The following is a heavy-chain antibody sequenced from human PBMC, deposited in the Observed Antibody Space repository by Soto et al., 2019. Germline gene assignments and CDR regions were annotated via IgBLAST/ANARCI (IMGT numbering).Heavy chain of an antibody. J-gene: IGHJ4*02. CDR3: ARRDCFSSSCYFKY. V-gene: IGHV1-46*01. CDR2: INPSGATT. D-gene: IGHD2-2*01. CDR1: GYTFTSYY. Sequence: QVSLVQSGAEVKKPGASVKVSCKASGYTFTSYYVHWVRQAPGQGLEWMGIINPSGATTTYAQNFQGGVAMTRDTATSTVYMELSRLRSEDTAVYYCARRDCFSSSCYFKYWGQGTLVTVSS.